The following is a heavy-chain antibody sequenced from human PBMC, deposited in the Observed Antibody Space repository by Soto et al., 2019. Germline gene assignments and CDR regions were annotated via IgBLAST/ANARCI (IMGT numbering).Heavy chain of an antibody. CDR2: ISWNSRNI. CDR1: GFDLGDYA. CDR3: ARNSDNYSPDGMDV. V-gene: IGHV3-9*01. J-gene: IGHJ6*02. D-gene: IGHD2-15*01. Sequence: EVQLVESGGGLVQPGRSLRLSCAASGFDLGDYAMHWVRQAPGKGLEWVSGISWNSRNIGYADSVKGRFTISKDNAKNALYLQMSSLRPEDTALYYGARNSDNYSPDGMDVWGQGTTVTVSS.